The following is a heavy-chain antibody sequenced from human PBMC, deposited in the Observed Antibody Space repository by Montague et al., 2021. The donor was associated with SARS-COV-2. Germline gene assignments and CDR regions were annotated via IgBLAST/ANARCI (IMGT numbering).Heavy chain of an antibody. J-gene: IGHJ6*02. CDR2: IYSGGST. CDR1: GFTVSSNN. CDR3: AARADYYYVMDV. Sequence: SLRLSCAASGFTVSSNNMSWVRQAPGKGLEWVSVIYSGGSTQYADSVQGRFTISRDKSNYTLYLQMNSLRAEDPAVYYCAARADYYYVMDVWGQGTSVTVSS. V-gene: IGHV3-66*01.